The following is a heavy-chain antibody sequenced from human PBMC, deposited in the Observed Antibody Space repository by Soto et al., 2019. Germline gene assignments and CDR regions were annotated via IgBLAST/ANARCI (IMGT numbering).Heavy chain of an antibody. Sequence: GASVKVSCKASGGTFSSYAISWVRQAPGQGLEWMGGIIPIFGTANYAQKFQGRVTITADESTSTAYMELSSLRSEDTAVYYCARLLPGYCSGGSCYSRYFDYWGQGTLVTVSS. V-gene: IGHV1-69*13. CDR3: ARLLPGYCSGGSCYSRYFDY. J-gene: IGHJ4*02. CDR1: GGTFSSYA. D-gene: IGHD2-15*01. CDR2: IIPIFGTA.